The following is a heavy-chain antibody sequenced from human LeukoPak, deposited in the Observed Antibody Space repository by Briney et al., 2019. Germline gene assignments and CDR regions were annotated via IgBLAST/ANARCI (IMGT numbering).Heavy chain of an antibody. J-gene: IGHJ4*02. CDR1: GFSFTNFW. CDR2: IHPEGNEK. CDR3: ARGDAFSGDH. V-gene: IGHV3-7*04. Sequence: GGSLRLSCAVSGFSFTNFWMSWVRQAPGRGLEWVANIHPEGNEKYHVESVKGRFTISRDNTKNLLFLQMNGLRVEDTAVYYCARGDAFSGDHWGRGTLVTVSS.